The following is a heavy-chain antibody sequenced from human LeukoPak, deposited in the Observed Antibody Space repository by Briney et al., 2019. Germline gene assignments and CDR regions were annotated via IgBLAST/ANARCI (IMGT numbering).Heavy chain of an antibody. Sequence: GGSLRLSCSASGFIFSNYWMTWVRQARGKGLECVANIKQEGSEKYYVHCVKGRFTISRDNAKNSLYMQMNCLRDEHPAVYFCARDMIILQPWGQGTRVSVFS. J-gene: IGHJ4*02. CDR3: ARDMIILQP. CDR1: GFIFSNYW. V-gene: IGHV3-7*04. D-gene: IGHD3-16*01. CDR2: IKQEGSEK.